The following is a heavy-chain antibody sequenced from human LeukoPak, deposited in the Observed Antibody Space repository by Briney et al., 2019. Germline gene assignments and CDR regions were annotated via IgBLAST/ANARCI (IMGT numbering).Heavy chain of an antibody. CDR3: AKGAAAGLVDWFDP. J-gene: IGHJ5*02. D-gene: IGHD6-25*01. V-gene: IGHV3-23*01. CDR2: ITGDGAT. CDR1: GFAFTNFA. Sequence: GGSLRLSCAVSGFAFTNFAMMWVRQAPGKGLQWVSSITGDGATYYADSVRGRFMLSRDTSKNTLYLQMNSLTAEDTALYYCAKGAAAGLVDWFDPWGQGTLVTVSS.